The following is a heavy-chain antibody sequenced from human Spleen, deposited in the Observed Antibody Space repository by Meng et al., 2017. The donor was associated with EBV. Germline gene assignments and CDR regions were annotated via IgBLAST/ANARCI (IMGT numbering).Heavy chain of an antibody. V-gene: IGHV1-18*01. J-gene: IGHJ4*02. CDR1: GYTFLSYG. CDR2: ISAYNGNT. Sequence: VQLVESGAEVKKPVASVKVSCRASGYTFLSYGFSWVRQSPGQGLEWMGWISAYNGNTNYAQNFQGRVIMATETSTTTAYMELRSLRSDDTAVYYCARARDYDLWSGYPNFDYWGQGTLVTVSS. D-gene: IGHD3-3*01. CDR3: ARARDYDLWSGYPNFDY.